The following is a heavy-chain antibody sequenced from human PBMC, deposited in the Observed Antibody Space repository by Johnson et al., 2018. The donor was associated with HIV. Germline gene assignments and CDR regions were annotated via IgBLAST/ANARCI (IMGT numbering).Heavy chain of an antibody. CDR3: TTDPMAAAVHEAFEV. CDR2: ISGSGGST. CDR1: GFTFSSYA. Sequence: MLLVESGGGLVQPGGSLRLSCAASGFTFSSYAMSWVRQAPGKGLEWVSAISGSGGSTYYADSVKGRFTISRDNSKNTLYLQMNSLKTEDTAVYYCTTDPMAAAVHEAFEVWGQGTVVTVSS. V-gene: IGHV3-23*04. D-gene: IGHD6-13*01. J-gene: IGHJ3*01.